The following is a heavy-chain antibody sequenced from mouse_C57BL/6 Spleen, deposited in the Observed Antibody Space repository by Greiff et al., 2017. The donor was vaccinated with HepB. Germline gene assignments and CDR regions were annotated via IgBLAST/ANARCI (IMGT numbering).Heavy chain of an antibody. J-gene: IGHJ1*03. D-gene: IGHD1-1*01. CDR1: GFTFSDYY. CDR2: INYDGSST. CDR3: AREDTTVVAPYWYFDV. Sequence: EVHLVESEGGLVQPGSSMKLSCTASGFTFSDYYMAWVRQVPEKGPEWVANINYDGSSTYYLDSLKSRFIISRDNAKNILYLQMSSLKSEDTATYYCAREDTTVVAPYWYFDVWGTGTTVTVSS. V-gene: IGHV5-16*01.